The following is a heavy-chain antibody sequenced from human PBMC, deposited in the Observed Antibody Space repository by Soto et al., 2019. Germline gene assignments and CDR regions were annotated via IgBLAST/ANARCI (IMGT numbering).Heavy chain of an antibody. CDR1: GGSISSSSYY. D-gene: IGHD3-10*01. CDR3: ARQEGLLWFGESHYYYGMDV. CDR2: IYYSGST. J-gene: IGHJ6*02. Sequence: QLQLQESGPGLVKPSETLSLTCTVSGGSISSSSYYWGWIRQPPGKGLEWIGSIYYSGSTYYNPSLKSRVTTSVDTSKNQFSLKLSSVTAADTAVYYCARQEGLLWFGESHYYYGMDVWGQGTTVTVSS. V-gene: IGHV4-39*01.